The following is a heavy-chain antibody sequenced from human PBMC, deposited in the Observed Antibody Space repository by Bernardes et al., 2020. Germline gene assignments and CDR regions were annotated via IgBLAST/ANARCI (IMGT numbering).Heavy chain of an antibody. CDR1: GGSISSGGYY. V-gene: IGHV4-31*03. D-gene: IGHD2-2*02. CDR3: ARGLVPAAIRGYFDY. CDR2: IYDSGST. Sequence: SETLSLTCTVSGGSISSGGYYWIWIRQHPGKGLEWIGYIYDSGSTYYNSSLKRRVTISVDTSKNQFSLKLSSVTAADTAVYYCARGLVPAAIRGYFDYWGQGTLVTVSS. J-gene: IGHJ4*02.